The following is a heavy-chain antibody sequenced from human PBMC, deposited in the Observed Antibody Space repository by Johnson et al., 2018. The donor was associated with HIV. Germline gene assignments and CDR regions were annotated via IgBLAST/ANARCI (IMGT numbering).Heavy chain of an antibody. CDR3: VRTLKYCSSTTCSDAFDI. Sequence: VQLVESGGGLVQPGGSLRLSCAASGFTHSAYWMTWVRQAPGKGLEWVANIKKAGSEKNYVDSVKGRFTISRDNAKNSLYLQMNSLRVEDTAVYYCVRTLKYCSSTTCSDAFDIWGQGTMVTVSS. CDR2: IKKAGSEK. CDR1: GFTHSAYW. D-gene: IGHD2-2*01. J-gene: IGHJ3*02. V-gene: IGHV3-7*05.